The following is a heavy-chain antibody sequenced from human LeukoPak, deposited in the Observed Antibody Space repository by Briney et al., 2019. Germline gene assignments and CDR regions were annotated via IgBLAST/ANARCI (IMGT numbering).Heavy chain of an antibody. V-gene: IGHV4-30-4*07. Sequence: PSETLSLTCTVSGGSISSSSYYWSWIRQPPGKGLEWIGYIYYSGSTYYNPSLKSRVTISVDTSKNQFSLKLSSVTAADTAVYCCAREVTYYYYMDVWGKGTTVTVSS. CDR2: IYYSGST. D-gene: IGHD2-21*02. CDR3: AREVTYYYYMDV. CDR1: GGSISSSSYY. J-gene: IGHJ6*03.